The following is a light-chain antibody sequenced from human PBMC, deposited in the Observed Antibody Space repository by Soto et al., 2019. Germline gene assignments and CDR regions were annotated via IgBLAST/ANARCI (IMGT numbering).Light chain of an antibody. CDR2: ATS. Sequence: AIRMTQSPSSLSASAGDKVTITCRASQGISSYLAWFQQKPGRPPKLLMSATSTLQSDVPSRFSGSGSGTDFPLTIACLQSEDFATYYCQHYYTYPWTFGQGTNVEIK. CDR1: QGISSY. V-gene: IGKV1-8*01. CDR3: QHYYTYPWT. J-gene: IGKJ1*01.